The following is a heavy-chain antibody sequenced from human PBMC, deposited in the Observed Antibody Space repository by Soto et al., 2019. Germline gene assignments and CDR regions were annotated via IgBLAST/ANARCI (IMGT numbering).Heavy chain of an antibody. J-gene: IGHJ4*02. Sequence: PSETLSLTCTVSGDSISSHYWTWVRRPPGKGLEWVGYVYYTGTTMYNPSLKSRLTISVDRSKNQVSLNLTSVTAADTAVYYCARLGGYYQALDHWSQGTLVTVSS. CDR3: ARLGGYYQALDH. CDR2: VYYTGTT. D-gene: IGHD3-3*01. CDR1: GDSISSHY. V-gene: IGHV4-59*08.